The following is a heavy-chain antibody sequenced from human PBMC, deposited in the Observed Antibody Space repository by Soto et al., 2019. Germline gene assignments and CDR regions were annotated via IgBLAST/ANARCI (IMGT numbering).Heavy chain of an antibody. CDR3: ARTDGYEVEY. J-gene: IGHJ4*02. Sequence: GESLKISCQGSGYSFVSYWIAWVRQMPGKGLEWMGSIYPGDSDTTNSPSFQGQVTMSVEKSITTVYLQWSSLKASDTAMYYCARTDGYEVEYWGQGTLVTVSS. CDR2: IYPGDSDT. CDR1: GYSFVSYW. V-gene: IGHV5-51*01. D-gene: IGHD2-21*01.